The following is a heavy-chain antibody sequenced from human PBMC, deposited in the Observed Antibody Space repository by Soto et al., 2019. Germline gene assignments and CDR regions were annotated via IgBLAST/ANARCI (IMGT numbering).Heavy chain of an antibody. CDR2: INHSGTT. Sequence: QVQLQQWGAGLLKPSETLSLTCALYGGSFSDYYWSWIRQPPGEGLEWIGEINHSGTTDYNQSLKSRVTMSVDATKNQFSLKLSSVTAADTAVYYCARAPRITMLASGRRSYGLDVWGQGTTVTVSS. D-gene: IGHD3-22*01. J-gene: IGHJ6*02. V-gene: IGHV4-34*01. CDR3: ARAPRITMLASGRRSYGLDV. CDR1: GGSFSDYY.